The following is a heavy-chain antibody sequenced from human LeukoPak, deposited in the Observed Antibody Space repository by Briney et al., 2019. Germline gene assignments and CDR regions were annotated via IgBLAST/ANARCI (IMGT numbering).Heavy chain of an antibody. CDR2: ISYDGSNK. CDR1: GFTFSSYG. CDR3: AKDFAQGEY. Sequence: PGGSLRLSCAASGFTFSSYGMHWVRQAPGKGLEWVAVISYDGSNKYYADSVKGRFTISRDNSKNTLYLQMNSLRAEDTAVYYCAKDFAQGEYWGQGTLVTVSS. J-gene: IGHJ4*02. D-gene: IGHD3-10*01. V-gene: IGHV3-30*18.